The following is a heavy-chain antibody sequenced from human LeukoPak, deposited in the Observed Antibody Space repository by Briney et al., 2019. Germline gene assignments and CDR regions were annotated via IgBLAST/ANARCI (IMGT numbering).Heavy chain of an antibody. CDR2: VYYSGST. CDR1: GGSMSPYY. Sequence: SETLSLTCTVSGGSMSPYYWNWIRQSPGERMEWIGYVYYSGSTNYNPSLKSRVTISVDTSKKQFSLKLNSVTAADTAVYFCARDGSASDYDYASDYWGQGALVTVSS. V-gene: IGHV4-59*01. D-gene: IGHD5-12*01. J-gene: IGHJ4*02. CDR3: ARDGSASDYDYASDY.